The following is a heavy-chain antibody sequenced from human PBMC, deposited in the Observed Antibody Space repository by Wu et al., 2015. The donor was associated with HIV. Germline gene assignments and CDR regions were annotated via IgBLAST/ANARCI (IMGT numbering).Heavy chain of an antibody. V-gene: IGHV1-69*05. CDR2: IIPMFGTT. CDR3: ARQRAYSSGWYIYDY. Sequence: QVQVVQSGAEVKKPGSSVKVSCETSGGSFSRYAISWVRQAPGQGLEWMGGIIPMFGTTNYAHRFQGRLTITTDKSTSTAYMELSSLRSEDTAIYYCARQRAYSSGWYIYDYWGQGTLVTASS. D-gene: IGHD6-19*01. J-gene: IGHJ4*02. CDR1: GGSFSRYA.